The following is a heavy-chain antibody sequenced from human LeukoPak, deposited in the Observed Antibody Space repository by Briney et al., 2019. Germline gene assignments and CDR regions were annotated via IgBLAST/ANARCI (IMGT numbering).Heavy chain of an antibody. CDR1: EFTFSSYA. D-gene: IGHD3-22*01. CDR3: AKDTEYYDSSGPM. CDR2: ISGSGGST. J-gene: IGHJ4*02. V-gene: IGHV3-23*01. Sequence: PGGSLRLSCAASEFTFSSYAMSWVRQAPGKGLEWVSAISGSGGSTYYADSVKGRFTISRDNSKNTLYLQMNSLRAEDTAVYYCAKDTEYYDSSGPMWGQGTLVTVSS.